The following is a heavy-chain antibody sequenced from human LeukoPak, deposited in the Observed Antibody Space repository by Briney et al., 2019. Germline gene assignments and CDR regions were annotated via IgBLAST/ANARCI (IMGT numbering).Heavy chain of an antibody. J-gene: IGHJ4*02. D-gene: IGHD2-15*01. CDR3: AKVVGGFLDN. CDR1: GFTFSNYA. Sequence: GGSLRLSCAASGFTFSNYAMSWVRQSPGKGLEWVSSISDSAGSTYYADSVKGRFTISRDNSKNTLYLQMDSLRAEDTAVYYCAKVVGGFLDNWGQGTLVTVSS. V-gene: IGHV3-23*01. CDR2: ISDSAGST.